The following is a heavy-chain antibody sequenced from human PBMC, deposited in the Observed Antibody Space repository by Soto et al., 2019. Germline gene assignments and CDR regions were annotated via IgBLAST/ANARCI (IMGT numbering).Heavy chain of an antibody. CDR2: MYKTGST. CDR1: GGSISSYY. V-gene: IGHV4-59*01. D-gene: IGHD2-21*02. CDR3: ARDLWGYCGTDCYPLDV. Sequence: SETLSLTCTVSGGSISSYYCSWIRQPPGKGLEWIGYMYKTGSTDYNPSFKSRVTISVDTSKNQFSLKLNSVTAADTAVYYCARDLWGYCGTDCYPLDVWGQGTTVTVSS. J-gene: IGHJ6*02.